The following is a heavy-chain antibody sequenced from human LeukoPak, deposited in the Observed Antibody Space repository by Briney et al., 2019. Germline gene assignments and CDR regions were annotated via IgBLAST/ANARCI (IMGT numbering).Heavy chain of an antibody. D-gene: IGHD1-1*01. Sequence: GGSLRLSCAASGFTFSSYWMSWVRQAPGKGLEWVANIKQDGSEKYYVDSVKGRFTISRDNAKNSLYLQMNSLRAEDTAVYYCASAVVQRTDAFDSWGQGTMVTVSS. CDR3: ASAVVQRTDAFDS. CDR1: GFTFSSYW. CDR2: IKQDGSEK. J-gene: IGHJ3*02. V-gene: IGHV3-7*01.